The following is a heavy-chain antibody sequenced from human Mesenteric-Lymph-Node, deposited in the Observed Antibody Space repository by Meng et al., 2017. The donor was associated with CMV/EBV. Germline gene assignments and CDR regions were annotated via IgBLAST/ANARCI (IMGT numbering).Heavy chain of an antibody. Sequence: SETLSLTCTVSGGSISSSTYYWGWIRQPPGKGLEWIGSIYYSGSTYYNPSLKSRLTISVDMSKNQFSLQLTSVTAADMAVYYCAPRYCSSTRCSRTFDIWGQGTMVTVSS. CDR1: GGSISSSTYY. CDR3: APRYCSSTRCSRTFDI. CDR2: IYYSGST. D-gene: IGHD2-2*01. J-gene: IGHJ3*02. V-gene: IGHV4-39*07.